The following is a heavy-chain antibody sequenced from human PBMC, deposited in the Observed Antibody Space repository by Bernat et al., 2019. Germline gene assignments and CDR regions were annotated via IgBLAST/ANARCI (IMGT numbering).Heavy chain of an antibody. D-gene: IGHD3-16*01. Sequence: EVQLVETGGGLLQPGGSLRLSCAASGFTVSSNYMSWVRQAPGKGLEWVSVIYSGGSTYYADSVKGRFTISRDNSKNTLYLQMNSLRAEDTAVYYCARDGGIGRDDAFDIWGQGTMVTVSS. J-gene: IGHJ3*02. V-gene: IGHV3-53*05. CDR3: ARDGGIGRDDAFDI. CDR1: GFTVSSNY. CDR2: IYSGGST.